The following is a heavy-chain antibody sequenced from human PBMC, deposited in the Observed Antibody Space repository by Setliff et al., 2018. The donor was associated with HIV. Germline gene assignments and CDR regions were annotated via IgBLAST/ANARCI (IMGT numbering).Heavy chain of an antibody. D-gene: IGHD2-15*01. CDR3: ASGIGY. V-gene: IGHV4-38-2*02. J-gene: IGHJ4*02. CDR1: GYSISSGYY. CDR2: IYHSGST. Sequence: SETLSLTCTVSGYSISSGYYWGWIRQPPGKGLEWIGSIYHSGSTYYNPSLKSRVTISVDTSKNQFSPKLSSVTAADTAVYYCASGIGYWGQGTLVTVSS.